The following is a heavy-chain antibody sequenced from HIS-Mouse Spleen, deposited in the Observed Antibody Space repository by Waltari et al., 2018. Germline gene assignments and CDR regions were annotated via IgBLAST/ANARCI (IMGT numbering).Heavy chain of an antibody. CDR3: AKERSGGPLFLVLDY. CDR2: IRGSGGRT. CDR1: GFTFSSYA. J-gene: IGHJ4*02. V-gene: IGHV3-23*01. Sequence: EVQLLESGGGLVQPGGSLRLSCAASGFTFSSYAMSWVRQAPGKGLEWVSAIRGSGGRTYYADSVKGRFTISRDNSKNTLYLQMNSLRAEDTAVYYCAKERSGGPLFLVLDYWGQGTLVTVSS. D-gene: IGHD3-3*01.